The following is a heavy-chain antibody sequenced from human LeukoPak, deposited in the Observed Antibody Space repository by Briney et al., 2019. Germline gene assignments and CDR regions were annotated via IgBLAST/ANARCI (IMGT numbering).Heavy chain of an antibody. Sequence: ASVKVSCMASGGTFSSYAISWVRQAPGQGLEWMGRIIPILGIANYAQKFQGRVTITADKSTSTAYMELSSMRSEDTAVYYCARVRCSSTSCYVVYGMDVWGQGTTVTVSS. D-gene: IGHD2-2*01. V-gene: IGHV1-69*04. CDR3: ARVRCSSTSCYVVYGMDV. J-gene: IGHJ6*02. CDR2: IIPILGIA. CDR1: GGTFSSYA.